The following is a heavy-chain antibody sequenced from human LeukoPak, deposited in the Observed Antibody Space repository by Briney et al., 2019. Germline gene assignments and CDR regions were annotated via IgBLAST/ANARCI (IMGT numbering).Heavy chain of an antibody. CDR2: ISGSGGST. CDR1: GFTFSSYA. J-gene: IGHJ4*02. CDR3: ARDQGSSWFDY. Sequence: GGSLRLSCAASGFTFSSYAMSWVRQAPGKGLEWVSAISGSGGSTYYADSVKGRFTISRDNAKNTLYLQMNSLRAEDTAVYYCARDQGSSWFDYWGQGTLVTVSS. V-gene: IGHV3-23*01. D-gene: IGHD6-13*01.